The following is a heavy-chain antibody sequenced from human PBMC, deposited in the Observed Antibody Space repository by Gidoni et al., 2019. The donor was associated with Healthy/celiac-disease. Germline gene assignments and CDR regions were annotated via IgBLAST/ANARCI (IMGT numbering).Heavy chain of an antibody. V-gene: IGHV1-69*04. J-gene: IGHJ5*02. CDR3: ARDRVGSSYNWFDP. D-gene: IGHD6-6*01. CDR2: IIPILGIA. Sequence: QVQLVQSGAEVQQPGSSVKVSCKASVGTFSSYALSWVRQAPGQGLEWMGRIIPILGIANYAQKFQGRVTITADKSTSTAYMELSSLRSEDTAVYYCARDRVGSSYNWFDPWGQGTLVTVSS. CDR1: VGTFSSYA.